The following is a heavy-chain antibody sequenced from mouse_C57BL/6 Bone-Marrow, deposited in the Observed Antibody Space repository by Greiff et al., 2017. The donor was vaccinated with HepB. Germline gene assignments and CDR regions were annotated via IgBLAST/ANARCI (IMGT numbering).Heavy chain of an antibody. V-gene: IGHV1-61*01. CDR3: ARRGYYSNYNAY. D-gene: IGHD2-5*01. CDR2: IYPSDSET. J-gene: IGHJ3*01. CDR1: GYTFTSYW. Sequence: QVQLKQPGAELVRPGSSVKLSCKASGYTFTSYWMDWVKQRPGQGLEWIGNIYPSDSETHYNQKFKDKATLTVDKSSSTAYMQLSSLTSEDSAVYYCARRGYYSNYNAYWGQGTLVTVSA.